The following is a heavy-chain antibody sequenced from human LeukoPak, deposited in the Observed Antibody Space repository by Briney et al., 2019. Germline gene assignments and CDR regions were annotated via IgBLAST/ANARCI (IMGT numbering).Heavy chain of an antibody. J-gene: IGHJ4*02. Sequence: GGSLRLSCAASGFTFHEYAMHWVRQAPGKGLEWVAVIWYDGSNKYYADSVKGRFTISRDNSKNTLYLQMSSLRAEDTAVYYCARDRSDTLDCWGQGTLVTVSS. CDR2: IWYDGSNK. D-gene: IGHD5-18*01. V-gene: IGHV3-33*08. CDR1: GFTFHEYA. CDR3: ARDRSDTLDC.